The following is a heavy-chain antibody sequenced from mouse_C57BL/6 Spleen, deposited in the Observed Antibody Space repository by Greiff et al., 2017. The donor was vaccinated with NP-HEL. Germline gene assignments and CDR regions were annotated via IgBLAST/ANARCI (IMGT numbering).Heavy chain of an antibody. CDR2: IHPSDSDT. CDR3: AIGGGIYYGSSYGVAY. V-gene: IGHV1-74*01. Sequence: QVQLQQPGAELVKPGASVKVSCKASGYTFTSYWMHWVKQRPGQGLEWIGRIHPSDSDTNYDQKFKGKATLTVDKSSSTAYMQLSSLTSEDSAVYYCAIGGGIYYGSSYGVAYWGQGTLVTVSA. D-gene: IGHD1-1*01. J-gene: IGHJ3*01. CDR1: GYTFTSYW.